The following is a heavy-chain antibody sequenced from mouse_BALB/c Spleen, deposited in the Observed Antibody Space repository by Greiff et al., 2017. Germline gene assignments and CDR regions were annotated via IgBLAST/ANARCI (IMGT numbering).Heavy chain of an antibody. V-gene: IGHV3-2*02. D-gene: IGHD1-1*01. J-gene: IGHJ3*01. Sequence: EVQLQQSGPGLVKPSQSLSLTCTVTGYSITSDYAWNWIRQFPGNKLEWMGYISYSGSTSYNPSLKSRISITRDTSKNQFFLQLNSVTTEDTATYYCARSYYGSSYAWFAYWGQGTLVTVSA. CDR2: ISYSGST. CDR1: GYSITSDYA. CDR3: ARSYYGSSYAWFAY.